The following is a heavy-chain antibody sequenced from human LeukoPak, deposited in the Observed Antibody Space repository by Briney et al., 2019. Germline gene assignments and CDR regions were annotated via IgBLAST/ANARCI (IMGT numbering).Heavy chain of an antibody. CDR3: ARAYYGSGSPIYYYYYYYMDV. Sequence: SQTLSLTCTVSGGSISSGSYYWSWIRQPAGKGLEWIGRIYTSGSTNYNPSLKSRVTMSVDTSKNQFSLKLSSVTAADTAVYYCARAYYGSGSPIYYYYYYYMDVWGKGTTVTISS. D-gene: IGHD3-10*01. J-gene: IGHJ6*03. CDR2: IYTSGST. V-gene: IGHV4-61*02. CDR1: GGSISSGSYY.